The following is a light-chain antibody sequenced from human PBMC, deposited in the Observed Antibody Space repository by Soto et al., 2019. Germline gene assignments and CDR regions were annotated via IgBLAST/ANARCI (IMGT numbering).Light chain of an antibody. Sequence: QSALTQPPSASGSPGQSVTISCTGTSSDAGGYNYVSWYQHHPGKAPKVMVYEVSKRPSGVPDRFSGSKSGNTASLTVSGLQAEDEADYYCSSRAGSAPYVFGTGTKLTVL. CDR2: EVS. CDR1: SSDAGGYNY. V-gene: IGLV2-8*01. J-gene: IGLJ1*01. CDR3: SSRAGSAPYV.